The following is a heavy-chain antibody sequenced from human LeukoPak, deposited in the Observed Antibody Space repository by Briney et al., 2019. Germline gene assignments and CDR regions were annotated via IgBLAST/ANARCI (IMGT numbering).Heavy chain of an antibody. CDR1: GGSFSGYY. J-gene: IGHJ1*01. V-gene: IGHV4-34*01. D-gene: IGHD2-15*01. Sequence: SETLSLTCAVYGGSFSGYYWSWIRQPPGKGLEWIGEINHSGSTNYNPSLKSRVTISVDTSKNQFSLKLSSVTAADTAVYYCXXXXXXXXXSGGSCYGRPRAKYFQHWGQGTLVTVSS. CDR2: INHSGST. CDR3: XXXXXXXXXSGGSCYGRPRAKYFQH.